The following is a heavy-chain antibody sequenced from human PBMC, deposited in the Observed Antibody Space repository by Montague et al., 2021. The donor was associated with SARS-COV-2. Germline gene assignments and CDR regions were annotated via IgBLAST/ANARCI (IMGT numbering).Heavy chain of an antibody. D-gene: IGHD5-12*01. CDR1: GGSFSGYY. CDR2: INHSGST. Sequence: SETLSLTCAVYGGSFSGYYWSWIRQPPGKGLEWIGEINHSGSTNYNPSLKSRVTISVDTSKNQFSLELSSVTAADTAVYYCARHGWGWLRLLRPFDYWGQGTLV. J-gene: IGHJ4*02. CDR3: ARHGWGWLRLLRPFDY. V-gene: IGHV4-34*01.